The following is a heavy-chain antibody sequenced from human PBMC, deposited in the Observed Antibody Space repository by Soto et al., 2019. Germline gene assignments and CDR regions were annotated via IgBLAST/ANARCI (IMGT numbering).Heavy chain of an antibody. CDR3: ARIGVAARLDADWFDP. J-gene: IGHJ5*02. Sequence: QVTLKESGPVLVKPTESLTLTCTVSGFSLSNARMGVSWIRQPPGKALEWLAHIVSNDEQSYSTSLKCRLTIAKDTSKSQVVRTMTNMDPVDTATYCCARIGVAARLDADWFDPWGQGSLVTVSS. CDR1: GFSLSNARMG. V-gene: IGHV2-26*01. CDR2: IVSNDEQ. D-gene: IGHD6-6*01.